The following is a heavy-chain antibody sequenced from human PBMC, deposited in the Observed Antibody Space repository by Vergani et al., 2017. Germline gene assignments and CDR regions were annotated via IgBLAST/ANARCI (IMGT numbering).Heavy chain of an antibody. CDR1: GFTFSSYA. CDR2: ISGSGGST. V-gene: IGHV3-23*01. J-gene: IGHJ3*02. D-gene: IGHD1-7*01. CDR3: ARXGGLITGTTGDIDAFDI. Sequence: EVQLLESGGGLVQPGGSLRLSCAASGFTFSSYAMSWVRQAPGKGLEWVSAISGSGGSTYYADSVKGRFTISRDNSKNTLYLQMNSLRAEDTAVYYCARXGGLITGTTGDIDAFDIWGQGTMVTVSS.